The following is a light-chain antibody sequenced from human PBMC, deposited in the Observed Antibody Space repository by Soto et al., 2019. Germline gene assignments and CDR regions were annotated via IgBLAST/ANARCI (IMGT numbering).Light chain of an antibody. Sequence: EIVLTQSPGTLSLSPGERATLSCRASQSVSSSYLAWYQQKPGQPPRLLIYGASSRATGIPDRFSGSGSGKDFTLTISRLGPEDFEVYFCQQFGGTSGGFPFGPGTKGDNK. CDR1: QSVSSSY. V-gene: IGKV3-20*01. CDR2: GAS. J-gene: IGKJ3*01. CDR3: QQFGGTSGGFP.